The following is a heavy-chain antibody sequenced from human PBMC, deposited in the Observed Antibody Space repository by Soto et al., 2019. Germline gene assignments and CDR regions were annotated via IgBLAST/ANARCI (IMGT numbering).Heavy chain of an antibody. CDR3: ARDLLWSAQKPIDF. CDR2: INPNSGDT. V-gene: IGHV1-2*02. D-gene: IGHD2-21*01. J-gene: IGHJ4*02. CDR1: GYTFSGDN. Sequence: ASVKVSCKASGYTFSGDNMHGVRQAPGQGLEWMGWINPNSGDTNFARKFQGRVTLTRDTSIGTAYMELTNLTSDDTAVYYCARDLLWSAQKPIDFWGQGTLVTVSS.